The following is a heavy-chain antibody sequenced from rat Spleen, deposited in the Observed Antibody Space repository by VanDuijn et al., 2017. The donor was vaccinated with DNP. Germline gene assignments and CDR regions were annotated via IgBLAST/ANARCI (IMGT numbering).Heavy chain of an antibody. D-gene: IGHD1-11*01. Sequence: EVQLVESGGGLVQPGRSLKLSCAASGFTFSYYGMAWVRQAPKKGLEWVASISASGGSTYYRDSVKGRFTISRDNAKSILYLQMDSLRSEDTATFYCTTDFERGYWGQGVMVTVSS. CDR2: ISASGGST. J-gene: IGHJ2*01. V-gene: IGHV5-19*01. CDR1: GFTFSYYG. CDR3: TTDFERGY.